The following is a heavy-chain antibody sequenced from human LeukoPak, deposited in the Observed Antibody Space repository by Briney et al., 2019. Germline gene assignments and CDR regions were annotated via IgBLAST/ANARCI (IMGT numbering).Heavy chain of an antibody. Sequence: SGTLSLTCTVSGGSISSYYWSWIRQPPGKGLEWIGYIFYSGTIKFNPSLKSRVTISVDTSKNQLSLKLSYVTAADTAVYYCATFPYGDPAFDFWGQGALVTVSS. V-gene: IGHV4-59*08. CDR1: GGSISSYY. CDR2: IFYSGTI. CDR3: ATFPYGDPAFDF. D-gene: IGHD4-17*01. J-gene: IGHJ4*02.